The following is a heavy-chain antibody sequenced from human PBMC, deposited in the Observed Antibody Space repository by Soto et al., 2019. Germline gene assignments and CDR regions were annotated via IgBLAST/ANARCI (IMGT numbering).Heavy chain of an antibody. D-gene: IGHD4-17*01. V-gene: IGHV1-18*01. CDR1: GYTFTSYG. CDR2: ISAYNGNT. Sequence: GASVKVSCKASGYTFTSYGISWVRQAPGQGLEWMGWISAYNGNTNYAQKLQGRVTMTTDTSTSTAYMELRSLRSDDTAVYYCAREGYHYGEYKYFQQWGQGTLVTVSS. J-gene: IGHJ1*01. CDR3: AREGYHYGEYKYFQQ.